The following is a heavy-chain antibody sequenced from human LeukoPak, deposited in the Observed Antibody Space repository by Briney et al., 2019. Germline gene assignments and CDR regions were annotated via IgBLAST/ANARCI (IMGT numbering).Heavy chain of an antibody. Sequence: SETLSLTCTVSGGSISSYYWSWIRQPPGKGLEWIGYIYYSGSTNYNPSLKSRVTISVDTSKNQFSLKLSSVTAADTAVYYCARAPPEVTYYFDYWGQGTLVTVSS. V-gene: IGHV4-59*01. CDR3: ARAPPEVTYYFDY. D-gene: IGHD5-18*01. CDR1: GGSISSYY. CDR2: IYYSGST. J-gene: IGHJ4*02.